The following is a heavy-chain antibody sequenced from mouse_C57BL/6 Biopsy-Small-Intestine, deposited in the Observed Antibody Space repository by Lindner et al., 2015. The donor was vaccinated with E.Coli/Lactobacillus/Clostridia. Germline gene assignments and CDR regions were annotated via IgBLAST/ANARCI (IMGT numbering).Heavy chain of an antibody. Sequence: VQLQESGAVLARPGASVKLSCKASGYIFTSYGISWVKQRTGQGLEWIGEIYPRSGNTYFNEKFKDKATLTADKSSSTAYMELRSLTSEDSAVYFCARSPMVTLDYWGQGTTLTVSS. D-gene: IGHD2-3*01. V-gene: IGHV1-81*01. CDR2: IYPRSGNT. J-gene: IGHJ2*01. CDR3: ARSPMVTLDY. CDR1: GYIFTSYG.